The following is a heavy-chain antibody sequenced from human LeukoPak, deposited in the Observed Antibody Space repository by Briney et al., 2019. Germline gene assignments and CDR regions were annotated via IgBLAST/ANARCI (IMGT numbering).Heavy chain of an antibody. V-gene: IGHV3-23*01. D-gene: IGHD4/OR15-4a*01. J-gene: IGHJ6*03. Sequence: LRLSCXVSGFTFSNSPMSWVRKAAGKGLEWVSAITGSGGGTYYADSVKGRFTISRDNSKNTLYLQMNSLRAEDTAVYYCAKDGQYGDYWYYYMDVWGKGTTVTVSS. CDR2: ITGSGGGT. CDR1: GFTFSNSP. CDR3: AKDGQYGDYWYYYMDV.